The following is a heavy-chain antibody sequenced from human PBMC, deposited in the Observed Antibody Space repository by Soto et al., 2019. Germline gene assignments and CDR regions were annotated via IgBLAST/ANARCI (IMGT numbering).Heavy chain of an antibody. J-gene: IGHJ4*02. CDR1: GFTFSRYG. Sequence: QVHLVESGGGVVQPGTSLTLSCAASGFTFSRYGMHCVRQAPGKGLEWVTIISFDGSEEFYADSVKGRFTVSRDNSRNTVYLQMTSLRTDDSAMYYCAMATTVTTGPQKWGQGTLVTVSS. D-gene: IGHD4-17*01. V-gene: IGHV3-30*03. CDR3: AMATTVTTGPQK. CDR2: ISFDGSEE.